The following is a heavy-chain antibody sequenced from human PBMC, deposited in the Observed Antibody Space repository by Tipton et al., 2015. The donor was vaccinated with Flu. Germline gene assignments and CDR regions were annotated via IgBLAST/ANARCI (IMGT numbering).Heavy chain of an antibody. V-gene: IGHV4-34*01. J-gene: IGHJ5*02. CDR2: INHSEST. Sequence: TLSLTCAVYGGSFRGYYWSWIRQPPGKGLEWIGEINHSESTYYNPSLKSRVTISVDTSKNQFSLKLSSVTAADTAVYYCARIRASGGGQIWFDPWGQRTLVTLSS. CDR1: GGSFRGYY. D-gene: IGHD6-19*01. CDR3: ARIRASGGGQIWFDP.